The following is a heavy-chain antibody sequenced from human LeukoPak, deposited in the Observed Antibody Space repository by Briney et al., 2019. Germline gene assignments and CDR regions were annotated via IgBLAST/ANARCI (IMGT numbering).Heavy chain of an antibody. Sequence: GESLTISGKGSGYSFTSYWIGWVRQMPGKGLEWMGIIYPGDSDTRYSPSFQGQVTISADKSISTAYLQWSSLKASDTAMYYCARHSYGSSWPQPFDYWGQGTLVTVSS. V-gene: IGHV5-51*01. D-gene: IGHD6-13*01. CDR3: ARHSYGSSWPQPFDY. J-gene: IGHJ4*02. CDR2: IYPGDSDT. CDR1: GYSFTSYW.